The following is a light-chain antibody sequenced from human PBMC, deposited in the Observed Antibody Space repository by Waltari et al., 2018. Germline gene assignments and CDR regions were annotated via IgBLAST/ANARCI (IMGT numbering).Light chain of an antibody. CDR3: QSYDGNNWV. CDR2: EDN. V-gene: IGLV6-57*04. J-gene: IGLJ3*02. Sequence: NFMLTQPHSVSESPGKTVTISCTRSSGSIASNYVQWYQQRPGWTPTTVIYEDNQRPAGVPERFSGSIDRSSNSASLTISGLKTEDEADYYCQSYDGNNWVFGGGTKLTVL. CDR1: SGSIASNY.